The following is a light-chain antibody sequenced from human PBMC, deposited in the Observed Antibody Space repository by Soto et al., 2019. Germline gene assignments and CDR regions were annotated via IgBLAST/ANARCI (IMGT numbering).Light chain of an antibody. J-gene: IGKJ5*01. V-gene: IGKV2-28*01. CDR3: MQALQTPLT. CDR1: HSLLHSSGYNY. Sequence: EIVLTQSPLSLPVTPGEPASISCRSSHSLLHSSGYNYVDWYLQKPGQSPQLLIYLVSNRASGVPERFSGSGSGTDFTLKISRVEAEDVGHYYCMQALQTPLTFGQGTRLEI. CDR2: LVS.